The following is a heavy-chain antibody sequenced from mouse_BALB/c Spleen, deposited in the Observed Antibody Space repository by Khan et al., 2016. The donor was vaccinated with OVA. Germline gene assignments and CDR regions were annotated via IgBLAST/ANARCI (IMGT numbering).Heavy chain of an antibody. CDR3: ARLAYYYDSEGFAY. J-gene: IGHJ3*01. CDR1: GFTFSTYG. Sequence: EVELVESGGDLVKPEGSLKLSCAASGFTFSTYGMSWVRQTPDKRLEWVATISSGGSYTYHPDSVQGRFTISRDNAKNTLYLQMSSLKSEDTAMFYCARLAYYYDSEGFAYWGQGTLVTVSA. D-gene: IGHD1-1*01. V-gene: IGHV5-6*01. CDR2: ISSGGSYT.